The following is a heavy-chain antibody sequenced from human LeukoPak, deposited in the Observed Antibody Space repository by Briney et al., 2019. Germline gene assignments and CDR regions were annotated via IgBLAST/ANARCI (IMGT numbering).Heavy chain of an antibody. CDR2: ISDDGRTK. J-gene: IGHJ2*01. Sequence: GGSLRLSCAASGFTFSSYGMHWVRQAPGKGLEWVAVISDDGRTKYYTDSVKDRFSVSRDNSKNTLYLQMNSLRAEDTAVYYCVKSIPHWYFDLWGRGTLVTVSS. D-gene: IGHD2-21*01. CDR1: GFTFSSYG. CDR3: VKSIPHWYFDL. V-gene: IGHV3-30*18.